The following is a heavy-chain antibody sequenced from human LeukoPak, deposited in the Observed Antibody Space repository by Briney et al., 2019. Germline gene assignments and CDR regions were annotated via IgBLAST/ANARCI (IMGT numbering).Heavy chain of an antibody. CDR2: INPSGSST. D-gene: IGHD2-2*02. CDR3: AREKADCSSTSCYNRPEDYYYYYGMDV. V-gene: IGHV1-46*01. J-gene: IGHJ6*02. Sequence: ASVKVSCKASGYTFTSYYMHWVRQAPGQGLEWMGIINPSGSSTSYAQKFQGRVTMTRDTSTSTVYMELSSLRSEDTAVYYCAREKADCSSTSCYNRPEDYYYYYGMDVWGQGTTVTVSS. CDR1: GYTFTSYY.